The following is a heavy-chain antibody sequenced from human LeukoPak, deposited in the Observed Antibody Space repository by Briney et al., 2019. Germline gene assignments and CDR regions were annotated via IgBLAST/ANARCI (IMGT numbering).Heavy chain of an antibody. CDR2: ISSSGSTI. V-gene: IGHV3-48*03. Sequence: PGGSLRLSCAASGFTFSSYEMNWVRQAPGKGLEWVSYISSSGSTIYYADSVKGRFTISRDNAKNSLYLQMNSLRAEDTAVYYCARVVDFDWLLMDYYYYYMDVWGKGTTVTISS. CDR3: ARVVDFDWLLMDYYYYYMDV. D-gene: IGHD3-9*01. J-gene: IGHJ6*03. CDR1: GFTFSSYE.